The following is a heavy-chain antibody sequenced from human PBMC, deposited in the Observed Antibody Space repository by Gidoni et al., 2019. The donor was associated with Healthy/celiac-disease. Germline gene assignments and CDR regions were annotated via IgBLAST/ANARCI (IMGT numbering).Heavy chain of an antibody. CDR1: GFTFSSYA. J-gene: IGHJ4*02. Sequence: EVQLVASGGGLVQPGGSLSLSCSPYGFTFSSYAMHLVRQAPGKGLEYVAAISSNGCSTYYADAVKCRFTTSRDKSTNTLYLQMSRLRAEDTAVYDCVKDLYVYIVCFDYWGQGTLVTVSS. D-gene: IGHD5-12*01. CDR2: ISSNGCST. CDR3: VKDLYVYIVCFDY. V-gene: IGHV3-64D*06.